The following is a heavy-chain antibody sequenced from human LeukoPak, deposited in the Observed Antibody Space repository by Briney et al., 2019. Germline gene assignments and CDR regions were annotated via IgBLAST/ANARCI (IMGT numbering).Heavy chain of an antibody. CDR3: YYADYGDY. CDR1: GFTFSSYA. D-gene: IGHD1-26*01. Sequence: GGSLRLSCAASGFTFSSYAMSGVRQAPGKGLEWVSAISGSGGSTYYADAVKGRFTISRDNSKNTLYLQMYSLRAEDTAVYYCYYADYGDYWGQGTLVTVSS. J-gene: IGHJ4*02. CDR2: ISGSGGST. V-gene: IGHV3-23*01.